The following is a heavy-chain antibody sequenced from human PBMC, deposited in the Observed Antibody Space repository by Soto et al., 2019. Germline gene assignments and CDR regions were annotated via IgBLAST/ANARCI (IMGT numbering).Heavy chain of an antibody. CDR1: GFTFTSSA. D-gene: IGHD3-22*01. CDR2: IVVGSGNT. J-gene: IGHJ3*02. CDR3: ARFDSSGDGHAFDI. Sequence: ASVKVSCKASGFTFTSSAVQWVRQARGQRLEWIGWIVVGSGNTNYAQKFQERVTITRDMSTSTAYMELSSLRSEDTAVYYCARFDSSGDGHAFDIWGQGTMVTVSS. V-gene: IGHV1-58*01.